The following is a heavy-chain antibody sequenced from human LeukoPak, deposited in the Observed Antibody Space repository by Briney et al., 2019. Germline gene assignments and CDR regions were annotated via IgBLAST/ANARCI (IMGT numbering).Heavy chain of an antibody. CDR2: ISYSRSHI. Sequence: GGSLRLSCAVSGFTFSDYGMNWVRQAPGKGLEWVSFISYSRSHIYYADSVKGRFTISRDNAKNSLYLQMNSLRAEDTAVYYCARFTSGAGSNDYFDYWGQGTLVTVSS. CDR3: ARFTSGAGSNDYFDY. D-gene: IGHD3-10*01. V-gene: IGHV3-21*01. CDR1: GFTFSDYG. J-gene: IGHJ4*02.